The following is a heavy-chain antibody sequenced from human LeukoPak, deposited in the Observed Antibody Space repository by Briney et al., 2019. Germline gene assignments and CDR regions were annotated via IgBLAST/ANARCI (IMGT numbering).Heavy chain of an antibody. CDR1: GGSFSGYY. V-gene: IGHV4-34*01. CDR2: INHSGST. J-gene: IGHJ4*02. Sequence: SETLSLTCAVYGGSFSGYYWSWIRQPPGKGLEWIGEINHSGSTNYNPSLKSRVTISVDTSKNQFSLKLSSVTAADTAVYYCARQRWQVKWYDDWGQGTLVTVSS. CDR3: ARQRWQVKWYDD. D-gene: IGHD4-23*01.